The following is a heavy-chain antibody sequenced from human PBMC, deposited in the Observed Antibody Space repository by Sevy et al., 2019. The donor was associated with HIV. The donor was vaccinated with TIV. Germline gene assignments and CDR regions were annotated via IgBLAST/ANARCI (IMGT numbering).Heavy chain of an antibody. CDR1: GYTLTELS. V-gene: IGHV1-24*01. CDR2: FDPEDGET. Sequence: ASVKVSCKVSGYTLTELSMHWVRQAPGKGLEWMGGFDPEDGETIYAQKFQGRVTMTEETSTDTAYMELSSLRSEDTAVYYCATLYYYDSSGYPFDYWGQGTLVTVSS. D-gene: IGHD3-22*01. J-gene: IGHJ4*02. CDR3: ATLYYYDSSGYPFDY.